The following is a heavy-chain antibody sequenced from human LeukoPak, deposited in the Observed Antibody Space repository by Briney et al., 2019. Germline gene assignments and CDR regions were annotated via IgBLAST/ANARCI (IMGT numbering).Heavy chain of an antibody. CDR2: ISYDGSNK. CDR3: AKDYRESGEVGETGPLDY. J-gene: IGHJ4*02. CDR1: GFTFSSYG. Sequence: GGSLRLSCAASGFTFSSYGMHWVRQAPGKGLEWVAVISYDGSNKYYADSVKGRFTISRDNSKNTLHLQMSSLRAEDTAVYYCAKDYRESGEVGETGPLDYWGQGTLVTVSS. D-gene: IGHD1-14*01. V-gene: IGHV3-30*18.